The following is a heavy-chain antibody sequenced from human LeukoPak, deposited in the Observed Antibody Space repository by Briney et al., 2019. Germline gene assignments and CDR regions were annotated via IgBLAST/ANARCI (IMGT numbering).Heavy chain of an antibody. CDR3: VREGPPQGRPWSGWYPFDF. D-gene: IGHD3-3*01. J-gene: IGHJ4*02. CDR2: TRGDGSER. V-gene: IGHV3-7*01. Sequence: PGGSLRLSCAASGFTFSSYWMTWVRQAPGKGLEWVANTRGDGSERFYVGYLKGRFTISRDNAKNSLYLQMNSLRVDDTAVYYCVREGPPQGRPWSGWYPFDFWGQGILVTVSS. CDR1: GFTFSSYW.